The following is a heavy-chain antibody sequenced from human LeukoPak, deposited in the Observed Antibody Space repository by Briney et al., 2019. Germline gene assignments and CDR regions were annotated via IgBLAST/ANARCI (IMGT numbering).Heavy chain of an antibody. Sequence: PSETLSLTCAVYGGSFSGYYWSWIRQPPGKGLEWIGEINHSGSTGYNPSLKSRVTISVDTSKNQFSLKLNSVTAADTAVYYCARRTPKVLVRRSWFDPWGQGTLVTVSS. D-gene: IGHD6-13*01. J-gene: IGHJ5*02. CDR1: GGSFSGYY. CDR2: INHSGST. V-gene: IGHV4-34*01. CDR3: ARRTPKVLVRRSWFDP.